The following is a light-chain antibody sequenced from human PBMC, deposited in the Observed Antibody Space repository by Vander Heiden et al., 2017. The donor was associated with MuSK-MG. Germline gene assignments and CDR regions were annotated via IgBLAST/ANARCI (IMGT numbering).Light chain of an antibody. V-gene: IGLV3-27*01. CDR1: VLGRKY. CDR3: EWATDNDLGL. Sequence: SALPPPSSVSVSPGQPARITCSGDVLGRKYARWFQQKPGQAPLLLIYKDAERTAGIPERSSGSSSGTTITVTISGAQGEEEAEYYCEWATDNDLGLFGGGTKLTVL. J-gene: IGLJ2*01. CDR2: KDA.